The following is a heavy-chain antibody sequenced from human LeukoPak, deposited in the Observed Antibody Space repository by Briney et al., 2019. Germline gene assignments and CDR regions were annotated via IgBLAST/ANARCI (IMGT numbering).Heavy chain of an antibody. J-gene: IGHJ3*02. CDR1: GGSISSSNYY. V-gene: IGHV4-61*02. CDR3: ARGPYSYDSSGAFDI. Sequence: PSETLSLTCTVSGGSISSSNYYWSWIRQPAGKGLEWIGRISSSGSTNYNPSLKSRVTISVDTSKNQFSLKLSSVTAADTAVYFCARGPYSYDSSGAFDIWGQGTMVTVSS. D-gene: IGHD3-22*01. CDR2: ISSSGST.